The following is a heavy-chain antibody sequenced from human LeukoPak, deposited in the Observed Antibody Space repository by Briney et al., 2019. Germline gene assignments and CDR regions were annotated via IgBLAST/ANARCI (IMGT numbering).Heavy chain of an antibody. CDR2: INPNSGGT. Sequence: GASVKVSCKASGYTFTSYDINWVRQAPGQGLEWMGWINPNSGGTNYAQKFQGRVTMTRDTSISTAYMELSRLRSDDTAVYYCARAYSSGWYRRFDYWGQGTLVTVSS. J-gene: IGHJ4*02. CDR1: GYTFTSYD. CDR3: ARAYSSGWYRRFDY. D-gene: IGHD6-19*01. V-gene: IGHV1-2*02.